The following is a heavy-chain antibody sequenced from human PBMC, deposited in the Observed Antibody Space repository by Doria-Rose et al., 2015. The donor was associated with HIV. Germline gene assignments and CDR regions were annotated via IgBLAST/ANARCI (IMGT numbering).Heavy chain of an antibody. CDR3: ARHKRSGTSDLFDY. Sequence: QVQLQESGPGLVKPPETLSLTCSVSGGSITSSSYYWGWVRQPPGKGLEWIGSAHDSGTTYYNPSLKRRVTISLDTSKTHSPLRLSSVTAADTAVYYCARHKRSGTSDLFDYWGQGTLVTVSS. CDR1: GGSITSSSYY. CDR2: AHDSGTT. J-gene: IGHJ4*02. V-gene: IGHV4-39*01. D-gene: IGHD1-26*01.